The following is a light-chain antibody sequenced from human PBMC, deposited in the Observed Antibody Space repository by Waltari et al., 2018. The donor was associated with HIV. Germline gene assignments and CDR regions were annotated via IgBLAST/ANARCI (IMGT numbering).Light chain of an antibody. CDR3: AAWDDSLNGYV. J-gene: IGLJ1*01. Sequence: QSVLTKPPSASGTPGQRVTISSSGSSSNIGSNTVNCYQQLPGPAPKLLISSNNQRPSGVPDRFSGSKSGTSASLAISGLQSEDEADYYCAAWDDSLNGYVFGTGTKVTVL. V-gene: IGLV1-44*01. CDR1: SSNIGSNT. CDR2: SNN.